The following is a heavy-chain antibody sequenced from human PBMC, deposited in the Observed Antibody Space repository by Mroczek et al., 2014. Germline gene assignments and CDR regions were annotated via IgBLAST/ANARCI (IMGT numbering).Heavy chain of an antibody. V-gene: IGHV3-30-3*01. CDR2: ISYDGSNK. CDR3: ARDPYYYDSSGYPYYFDY. Sequence: QVQLVESGGGVVQPGRSLRLSCAASGFTFSSYAMHWVRQAPGKGLEWVAVISYDGSNKYYADSVKGRFTISRDNSKNTLYLQMNSLRAEDTAVYYCARDPYYYDSSGYPYYFDYWGQGTPGHRLL. CDR1: GFTFSSYA. J-gene: IGHJ4*02. D-gene: IGHD3-22*01.